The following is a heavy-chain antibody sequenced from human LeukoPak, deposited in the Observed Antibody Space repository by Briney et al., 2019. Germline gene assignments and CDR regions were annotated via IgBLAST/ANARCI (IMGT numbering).Heavy chain of an antibody. V-gene: IGHV4-39*01. Sequence: SETLSLTCTVSGGPISSSNSYWGWIRQPPGKGLEWIGSIYYSGNTYYNASLRSQVSISIDTSKNQFSLRLTSVTAADTAVYYCARQTGSGLFILPGGQGTLVTVSS. CDR3: ARQTGSGLFILP. CDR1: GGPISSSNSY. CDR2: IYYSGNT. D-gene: IGHD3/OR15-3a*01. J-gene: IGHJ4*02.